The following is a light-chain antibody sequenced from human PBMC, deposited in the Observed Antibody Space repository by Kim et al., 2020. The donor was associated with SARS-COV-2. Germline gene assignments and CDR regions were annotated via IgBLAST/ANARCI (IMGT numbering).Light chain of an antibody. CDR1: QGISTW. CDR3: HQYFSIPPYT. V-gene: IGKV1-5*03. Sequence: DIQMTQSPSTLSASEGDRVTITCRASQGISTWLAWYQQKPGKAPKLLIYKASSLESGVPSRFSGSGSGTDFTLTISSLQAEDVAVYYCHQYFSIPPYTFGGGTKVDIK. J-gene: IGKJ4*01. CDR2: KAS.